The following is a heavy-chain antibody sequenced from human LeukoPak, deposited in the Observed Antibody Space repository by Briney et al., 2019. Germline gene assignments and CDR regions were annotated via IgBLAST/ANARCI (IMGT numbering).Heavy chain of an antibody. Sequence: GASVTVSCKASGYTFTGYYMHWVRQAPGQRLEWMGWINPNSGGTNYAQKFQGRVTMTRDTSISTAYMELSRLRSDDTAVYYCARSESIAAYFDIWGQGTMVTVSS. D-gene: IGHD6-6*01. V-gene: IGHV1-2*02. CDR2: INPNSGGT. J-gene: IGHJ3*02. CDR1: GYTFTGYY. CDR3: ARSESIAAYFDI.